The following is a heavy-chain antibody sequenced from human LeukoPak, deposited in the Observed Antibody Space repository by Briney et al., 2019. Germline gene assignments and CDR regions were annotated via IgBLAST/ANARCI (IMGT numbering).Heavy chain of an antibody. J-gene: IGHJ4*02. CDR1: GFTFTDSH. CDR3: AKMYCTSTSCSYFDY. V-gene: IGHV3-11*03. D-gene: IGHD2-2*01. CDR2: ISSSSTDT. Sequence: PGGSLRLSCAASGFTFTDSHMAWIRQAPGEGLEWLSYISSSSTDTNYADSVKGRFTISRDNSKNTLSLQMNSLRAEDTAVYYCAKMYCTSTSCSYFDYWGQGTLVTVSS.